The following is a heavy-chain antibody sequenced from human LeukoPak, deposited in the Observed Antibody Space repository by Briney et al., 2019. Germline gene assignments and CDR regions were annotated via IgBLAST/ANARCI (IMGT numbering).Heavy chain of an antibody. CDR2: IQYDGSKK. Sequence: GGSLRLSCVASGFTFSSNGMHWVRQAPGKGLEWVTFIQYDGSKKYYADSVKGRFTISRDNAKNSLYLQMNSLRAEDTAVYYCARDFWAHWYFDLWGRGTLVTVSS. CDR1: GFTFSSNG. V-gene: IGHV3-30*02. J-gene: IGHJ2*01. D-gene: IGHD3-3*01. CDR3: ARDFWAHWYFDL.